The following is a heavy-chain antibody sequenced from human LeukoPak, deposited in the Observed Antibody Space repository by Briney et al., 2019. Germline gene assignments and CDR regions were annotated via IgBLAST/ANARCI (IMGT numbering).Heavy chain of an antibody. CDR1: GFTFSGSA. Sequence: GGSLRLSCAASGFTFSGSAMHWVRQASGKGLEWVGRIRSKANSYATAYAASVKGRFTISRDDSKNTAYLQMNSLKTGDTAVYYCTRNYDYNFDYWGQGTLVTVSS. J-gene: IGHJ4*02. CDR3: TRNYDYNFDY. V-gene: IGHV3-73*01. CDR2: IRSKANSYAT. D-gene: IGHD3-3*01.